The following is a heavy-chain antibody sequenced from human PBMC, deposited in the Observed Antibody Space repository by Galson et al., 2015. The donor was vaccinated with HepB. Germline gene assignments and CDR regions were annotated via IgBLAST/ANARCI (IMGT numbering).Heavy chain of an antibody. D-gene: IGHD4-23*01. CDR1: GFTVSSNY. CDR3: AKTTVVMYFDL. CDR2: IYSGGST. Sequence: SLRLSCAASGFTVSSNYMSWVRQAPGKGLEWVSVIYSGGSTYSADSVKGRFTISRDNSKNTLYLQMNSLRAEEPAVYYCAKTTVVMYFDLWGRGTLVTVSS. V-gene: IGHV3-53*01. J-gene: IGHJ2*01.